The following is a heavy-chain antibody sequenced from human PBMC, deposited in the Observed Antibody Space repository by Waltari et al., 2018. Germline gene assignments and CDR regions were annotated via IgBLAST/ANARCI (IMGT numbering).Heavy chain of an antibody. J-gene: IGHJ4*02. CDR2: IIPILGIA. CDR1: GGTFSSYA. Sequence: QVQLVQSGAEVKKPGSSVKVSCKASGGTFSSYAISWVRQAPGQGLEWMGAIIPILGIANYEQKFQGRVTITADESTSTAYMELSSLRSEDTAVYYCASSGFRELLSNWGQGTLVTVSS. V-gene: IGHV1-69*04. CDR3: ASSGFRELLSN. D-gene: IGHD3-10*01.